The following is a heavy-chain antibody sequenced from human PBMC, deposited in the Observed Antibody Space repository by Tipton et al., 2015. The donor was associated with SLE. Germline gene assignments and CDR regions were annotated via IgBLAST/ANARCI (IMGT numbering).Heavy chain of an antibody. CDR3: AKGSHIVVVIAWYYFDY. V-gene: IGHV3-23*01. CDR1: GFTFSSYA. D-gene: IGHD2-21*01. Sequence: SLRLSCAASGFTFSSYAMSWVRQAPGKGLEWVSAISGSGGSTYYADSVKGRFTISRDNSKNTLYLQMNSLRAEDTAVYYCAKGSHIVVVIAWYYFDYWGQGTLVTVSS. J-gene: IGHJ4*02. CDR2: ISGSGGST.